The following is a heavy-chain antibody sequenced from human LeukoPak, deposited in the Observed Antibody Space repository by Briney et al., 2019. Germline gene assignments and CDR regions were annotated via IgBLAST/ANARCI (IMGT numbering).Heavy chain of an antibody. D-gene: IGHD4-23*01. J-gene: IGHJ4*02. V-gene: IGHV4-59*08. CDR1: GGSISSHY. CDR3: ARQAGGNSGPFDY. CDR2: IYYSGST. Sequence: KASETLSLTCTVSGGSISSHYWSWIRQPPGKGLEWIGYIYYSGSTNYNPSLKSRVTISVDTSKNQFSLKLSSVTAANTAVYYCARQAGGNSGPFDYWGQGTVVTVSS.